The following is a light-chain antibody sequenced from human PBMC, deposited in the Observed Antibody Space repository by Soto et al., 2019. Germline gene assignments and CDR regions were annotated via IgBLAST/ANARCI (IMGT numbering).Light chain of an antibody. CDR3: QQYNGYPWT. CDR1: QSISSW. J-gene: IGKJ1*01. Sequence: DIQMTQSPSTLSASVGDRVTITFRASQSISSWLAWYQQKPGKAPKLLIYKASSLESGVPSRFSGSGSETEFTLTINSLQPEDFATYYCQQYNGYPWTFGQETKV. V-gene: IGKV1-5*03. CDR2: KAS.